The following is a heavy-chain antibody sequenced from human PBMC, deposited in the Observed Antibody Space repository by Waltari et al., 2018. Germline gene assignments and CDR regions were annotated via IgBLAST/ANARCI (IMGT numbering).Heavy chain of an antibody. Sequence: QVQLQESGPGLVKPSETLSLTCAVSGYSISSGYYWGWIRQPPGKGLEWIGSIYHSGSTYYNPSLKSRVTISVDTSKNQFSLKLSSVTAADTAVYYCAFSRYDSSGFNDYWGQGTLVTVSS. CDR1: GYSISSGYY. D-gene: IGHD3-22*01. V-gene: IGHV4-38-2*01. J-gene: IGHJ4*02. CDR3: AFSRYDSSGFNDY. CDR2: IYHSGST.